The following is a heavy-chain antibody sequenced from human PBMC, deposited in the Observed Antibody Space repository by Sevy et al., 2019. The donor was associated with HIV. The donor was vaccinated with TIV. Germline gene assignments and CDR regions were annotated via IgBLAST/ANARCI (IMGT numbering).Heavy chain of an antibody. J-gene: IGHJ4*02. D-gene: IGHD7-27*01. CDR2: ISSSSGTI. V-gene: IGHV3-48*01. Sequence: GGSLRLSCVTSGFSFSSYSMNWVRQAPGKGLEWVSYISSSSGTIRYADSVKGRLTISRDNAKNSLFLQMNSLRAEDTAVYYCARDAHWAFDYWGQGALVTVSS. CDR3: ARDAHWAFDY. CDR1: GFSFSSYS.